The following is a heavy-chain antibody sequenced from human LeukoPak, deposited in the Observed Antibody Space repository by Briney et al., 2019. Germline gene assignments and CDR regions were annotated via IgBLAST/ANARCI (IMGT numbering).Heavy chain of an antibody. J-gene: IGHJ3*02. V-gene: IGHV3-74*01. Sequence: GGSLRLSCAASGFSFSSYWMHWVRQAPGEGLVWVSRVSSDERTTSYADSVKGRFTVSRDNAKNTVYLQMNSLRAEDTAVYYCAIAAAGDDDAFDIWGQGTMVTVSS. CDR2: VSSDERTT. CDR3: AIAAAGDDDAFDI. D-gene: IGHD6-13*01. CDR1: GFSFSSYW.